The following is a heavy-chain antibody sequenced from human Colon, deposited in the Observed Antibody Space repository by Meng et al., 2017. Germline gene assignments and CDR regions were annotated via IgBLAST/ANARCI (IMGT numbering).Heavy chain of an antibody. CDR3: AKDIYISRPFYFDY. D-gene: IGHD6-13*01. Sequence: GESLKISCAASGFTFSSYAMSWVRQAPGKGLEWVSGLSGSGDRTYYADSAKGRFTISRDNSKNTVYLQMNSLRVEDTAVYYCAKDIYISRPFYFDYWGQGTLVTVSS. CDR2: LSGSGDRT. V-gene: IGHV3-23*01. J-gene: IGHJ4*02. CDR1: GFTFSSYA.